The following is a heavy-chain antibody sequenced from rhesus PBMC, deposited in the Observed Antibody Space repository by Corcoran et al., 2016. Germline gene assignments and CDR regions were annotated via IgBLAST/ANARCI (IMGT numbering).Heavy chain of an antibody. J-gene: IGHJ4*01. D-gene: IGHD6-13*01. CDR2: INGKSGST. Sequence: QVQLQESGPGLVKPSETLSLTCAVSGGSFSSYCWSWIRQPPGKGLELIGAINGKSGSTNYNPSPKSRVTISNAAPKNQFSLKLSSVTAADTAVYYCARSFLGYSSWCDYWGQGVLVTVSS. CDR1: GGSFSSYC. CDR3: ARSFLGYSSWCDY. V-gene: IGHV4-80*01.